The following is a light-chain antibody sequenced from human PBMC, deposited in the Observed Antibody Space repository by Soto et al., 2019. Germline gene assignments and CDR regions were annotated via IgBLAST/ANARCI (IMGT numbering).Light chain of an antibody. J-gene: IGKJ1*01. CDR1: QSVSRY. V-gene: IGKV3-11*01. Sequence: IVLTHSPATLSLSPWERATLSCRASQSVSRYLAWYQQKPGQAPRLLISDASNRATGIPARFSGSGSGTEFTLSISSLQPEDFATYCCHQYSSYPWTFGQGTKVDIK. CDR2: DAS. CDR3: HQYSSYPWT.